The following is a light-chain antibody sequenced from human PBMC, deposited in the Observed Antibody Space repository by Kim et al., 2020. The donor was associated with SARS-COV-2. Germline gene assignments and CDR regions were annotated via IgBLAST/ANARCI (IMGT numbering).Light chain of an antibody. CDR1: KLGDKY. V-gene: IGLV3-1*01. CDR2: QDS. Sequence: SYELTQPPSVSVSPGQTASITCSGDKLGDKYACWYQQKPGQSPVLVIYQDSKRPSGIPERFSGSNSGNTVTLTISGTQAMDEADYYCQAWDSSSWVFGGGTKLTVL. J-gene: IGLJ3*02. CDR3: QAWDSSSWV.